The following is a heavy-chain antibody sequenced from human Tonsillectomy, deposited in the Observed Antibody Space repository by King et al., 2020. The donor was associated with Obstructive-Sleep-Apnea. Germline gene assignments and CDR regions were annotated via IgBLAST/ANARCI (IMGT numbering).Heavy chain of an antibody. CDR3: ARGARPLNWCFDL. V-gene: IGHV3-30*04. CDR2: SSYDGIDQ. Sequence: VQLVESGGGLVQPGGSLRLSCAASGFTFSAYAVHWVRQSPGKGLDWVSCSSYDGIDQYYADSVKGRFTISRDNSKNTVYLHMKSLKTEDTAVYYCARGARPLNWCFDLWGRGTLVTVSS. J-gene: IGHJ2*01. CDR1: GFTFSAYA.